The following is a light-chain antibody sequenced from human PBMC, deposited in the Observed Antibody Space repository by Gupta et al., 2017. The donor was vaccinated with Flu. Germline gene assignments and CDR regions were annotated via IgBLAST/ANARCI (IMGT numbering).Light chain of an antibody. Sequence: QTVVTQAPSLSVSPGGTVTLTCALSSGRVSTSHFAGWHQHPPGQPPRPLIYNTHVRSSGVPDRFSGSILGHTVALTSAGAQAEDESDYYCLIYLGGGVSLFGGGTKVTVL. CDR2: NTH. J-gene: IGLJ2*01. CDR3: LIYLGGGVSL. V-gene: IGLV8-61*01. CDR1: SGRVSTSHF.